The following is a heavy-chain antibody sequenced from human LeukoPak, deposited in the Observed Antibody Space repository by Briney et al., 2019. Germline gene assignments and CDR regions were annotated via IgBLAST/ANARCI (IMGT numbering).Heavy chain of an antibody. D-gene: IGHD6-13*01. CDR1: GFTFSNYA. CDR3: AKGAIAAACMGGYFDY. CDR2: IGDTGAST. V-gene: IGHV3-23*01. J-gene: IGHJ4*02. Sequence: GGSLRLSCAASGFTFSNYAMSWVRQAPGKGLEWVSGIGDTGASTYYTDSVKGRFTISRDKAKNTLYLQMNSLRTDDTAVYYCAKGAIAAACMGGYFDYWGQGTLVTVSS.